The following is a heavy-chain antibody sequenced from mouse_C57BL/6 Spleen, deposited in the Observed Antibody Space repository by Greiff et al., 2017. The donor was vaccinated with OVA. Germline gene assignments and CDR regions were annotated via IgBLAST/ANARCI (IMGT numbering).Heavy chain of an antibody. J-gene: IGHJ4*01. CDR1: GFSLTSYG. CDR3: ATPLYDGYYSYAMDY. Sequence: VQRVESGPGLVQPSQSLSITCTVSGFSLTSYGVHWVRQSPGKGLEWLGVIWRGGSTDYNAAFMSRLSITKDNSKSQVFFKMNSLQADDTAIYYCATPLYDGYYSYAMDYWGQGTSVTVSS. V-gene: IGHV2-5*01. D-gene: IGHD2-3*01. CDR2: IWRGGST.